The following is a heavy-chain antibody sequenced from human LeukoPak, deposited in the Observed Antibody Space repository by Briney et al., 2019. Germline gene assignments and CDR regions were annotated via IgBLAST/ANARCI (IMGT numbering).Heavy chain of an antibody. CDR1: EFTFSSYW. CDR2: IKQDGSEI. J-gene: IGHJ4*02. Sequence: GGSLRLSCAASEFTFSSYWMTWVRQAPGKGLEWVANIKQDGSEIYYMDSVKGRFTISRDNARNSLYLQMNSLRAEDTAVYYCARDLWAQKLPHRYFDYWGQGTLVTVSS. V-gene: IGHV3-7*05. D-gene: IGHD6-13*01. CDR3: ARDLWAQKLPHRYFDY.